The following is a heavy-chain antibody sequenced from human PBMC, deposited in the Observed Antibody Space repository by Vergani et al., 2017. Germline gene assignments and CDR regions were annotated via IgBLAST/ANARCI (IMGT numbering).Heavy chain of an antibody. CDR3: ARAKTEGKKLERPWFDP. Sequence: QVQLVQSGAEVKKPGASVKVSCKASGYTFTSDDINWVRQATGQGLEWMGWMNPNSGNTGYAQKFQGRDTMTSNTSISTAYMDLSSLRSEYTAVYYCARAKTEGKKLERPWFDPWGQGTLVTVSS. D-gene: IGHD1-1*01. CDR1: GYTFTSDD. V-gene: IGHV1-8*01. CDR2: MNPNSGNT. J-gene: IGHJ5*02.